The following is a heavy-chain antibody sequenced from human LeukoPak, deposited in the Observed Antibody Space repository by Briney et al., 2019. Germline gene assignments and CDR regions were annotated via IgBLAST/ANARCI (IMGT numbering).Heavy chain of an antibody. J-gene: IGHJ4*02. CDR2: ISHSGST. D-gene: IGHD2-2*03. V-gene: IGHV4-34*01. Sequence: SETLSLTCAVYGGSFSGYYWSWIRQPPGKGLEWIGEISHSGSTNYNPSLKSRVTISVDTSKNQFSLKLSSATAADTAVYYCARVDIVVVPAAIDYWGQGTLVTVSS. CDR1: GGSFSGYY. CDR3: ARVDIVVVPAAIDY.